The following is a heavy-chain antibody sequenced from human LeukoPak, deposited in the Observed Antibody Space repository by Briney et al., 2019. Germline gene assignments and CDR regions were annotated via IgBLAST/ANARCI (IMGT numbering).Heavy chain of an antibody. CDR1: GYSFTSYW. D-gene: IGHD2-21*01. Sequence: GEALKISCKGSGYSFTSYWIGWVRQMPGKGLEWMGIIYPGDSDTRYSPSFKGQVTISADKSISTAYLQCTSLKASDTAMYYCASPGSVIAPPDDAFDIWGQGTMVTVSS. J-gene: IGHJ3*02. V-gene: IGHV5-51*01. CDR2: IYPGDSDT. CDR3: ASPGSVIAPPDDAFDI.